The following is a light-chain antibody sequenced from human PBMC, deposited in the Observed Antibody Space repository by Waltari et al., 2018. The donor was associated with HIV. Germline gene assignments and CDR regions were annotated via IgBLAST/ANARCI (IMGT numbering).Light chain of an antibody. CDR1: SNDVGGFHY. CDR3: CSYSSSGTVL. Sequence: DLTQPASISGSLGQSITISCLGSSNDVGGFHYVSWYQQSPDKAPRLVIYDVSNRPSGVSGRFSGSKSGSAASLTISGLQPEDEADYYCCSYSSSGTVLFGGGTRLTVL. V-gene: IGLV2-14*03. CDR2: DVS. J-gene: IGLJ2*01.